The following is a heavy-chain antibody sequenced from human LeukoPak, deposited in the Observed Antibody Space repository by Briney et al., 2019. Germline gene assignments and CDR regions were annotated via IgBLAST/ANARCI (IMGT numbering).Heavy chain of an antibody. J-gene: IGHJ4*02. Sequence: GGSLRLSCAASGFTFSSYGMHWVRQAPGKGLEWVAVIWYDGSNKYYADSVEGRFTISRDNSKNTLYLQMNSLRAEDTAVYYCARDYGDYDPPDYWGQGTLVTVSS. CDR2: IWYDGSNK. D-gene: IGHD4-17*01. CDR1: GFTFSSYG. CDR3: ARDYGDYDPPDY. V-gene: IGHV3-33*01.